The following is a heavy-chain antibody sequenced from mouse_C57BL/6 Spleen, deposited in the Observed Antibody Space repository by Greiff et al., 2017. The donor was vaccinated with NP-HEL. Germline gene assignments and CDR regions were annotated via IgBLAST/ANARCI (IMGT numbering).Heavy chain of an antibody. V-gene: IGHV3-6*01. CDR1: GYSITSGYY. Sequence: EVKLQESGPGLVKPSQSLSLTCSVTGYSITSGYYWNWIRQFPGNKLEWMGYISYDGSNNYHPSLKNRFSITRDTSKNQFFLELNSVTTEDTATYSCAVLKLDYYDMDYWGKGTSVTVSS. J-gene: IGHJ4*01. CDR3: AVLKLDYYDMDY. CDR2: ISYDGSN. D-gene: IGHD1-3*01.